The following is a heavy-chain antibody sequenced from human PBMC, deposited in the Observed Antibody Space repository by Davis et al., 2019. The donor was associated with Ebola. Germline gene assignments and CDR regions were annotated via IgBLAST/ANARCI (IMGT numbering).Heavy chain of an antibody. CDR2: IHPGDSET. V-gene: IGHV5-51*01. CDR1: GYSFTNYR. Sequence: GESLEISCYTSGYSFTNYRIGWVRQMPGKGLEWMGIIHPGDSETRYSPSFQGQVTISADKSISTAYLQWNSLKASDTAVYYCARRNYYGSGSQYSHFDYWGQGTLVTVSS. J-gene: IGHJ4*02. CDR3: ARRNYYGSGSQYSHFDY. D-gene: IGHD3-10*01.